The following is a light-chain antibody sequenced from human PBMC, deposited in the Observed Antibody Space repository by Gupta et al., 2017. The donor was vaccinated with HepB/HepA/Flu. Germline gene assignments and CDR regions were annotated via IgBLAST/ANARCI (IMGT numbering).Light chain of an antibody. V-gene: IGLV1-44*01. CDR1: SSNNGSNT. CDR3: AAWDDSLWV. CDR2: SNN. Sequence: QSVLTQPPSASGTPGQRVTISGSGSSSNNGSNTVNWYQQLPGTAPKLLIYSNNQRPSGVPDRFSDSKSGTSASLAISGLQSEDEADYYCAAWDDSLWVFGGGTKLTVL. J-gene: IGLJ3*02.